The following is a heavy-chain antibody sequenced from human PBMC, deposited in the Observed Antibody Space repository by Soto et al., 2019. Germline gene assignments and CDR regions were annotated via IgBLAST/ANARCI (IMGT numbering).Heavy chain of an antibody. CDR2: IYYSGRT. Sequence: SVTLSLTCTVSGGSMSSGGYYWSWIRQHPGKGLEWIGYIYYSGRTYYNPSLKSRVTISLDTSKNQVSLKLSSVTAADTAVYYCASEGAYCSGGSCQDFDYCGQGTLVTVSS. CDR3: ASEGAYCSGGSCQDFDY. D-gene: IGHD2-15*01. V-gene: IGHV4-31*03. J-gene: IGHJ4*02. CDR1: GGSMSSGGYY.